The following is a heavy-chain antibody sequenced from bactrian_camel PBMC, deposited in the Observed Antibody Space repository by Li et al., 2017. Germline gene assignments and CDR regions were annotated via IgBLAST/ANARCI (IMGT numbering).Heavy chain of an antibody. CDR2: IYAGGGRP. CDR3: AARWSRCSTISKLLETTSFPY. J-gene: IGHJ4*01. V-gene: IGHV3S1*01. Sequence: HVQLVESGGGSVQAGGSLNVSCVASGVTRNQYCIGWFRQGPGDEREGVASIYAGGGRPVYADSVKGRFTISSDDAANTLYLQMNSLKPEDTSVYYCAARWSRCSTISKLLETTSFPYWGQGTQVTVS. D-gene: IGHD2*01. CDR1: GVTRNQYC.